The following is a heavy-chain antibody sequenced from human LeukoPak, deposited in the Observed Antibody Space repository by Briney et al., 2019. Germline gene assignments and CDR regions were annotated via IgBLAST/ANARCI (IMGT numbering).Heavy chain of an antibody. Sequence: PGRSLRLSFAASGFTFDDYAMHWVRQAPGKGLEWVSGISWNSGSIGYADSVKGRFTISRDNAKNSLYLQMNSLRAEDTALYYCAKDFRCSSTSCYTGFDYWGQGTLVTVSS. CDR1: GFTFDDYA. J-gene: IGHJ4*02. V-gene: IGHV3-9*01. CDR2: ISWNSGSI. CDR3: AKDFRCSSTSCYTGFDY. D-gene: IGHD2-2*02.